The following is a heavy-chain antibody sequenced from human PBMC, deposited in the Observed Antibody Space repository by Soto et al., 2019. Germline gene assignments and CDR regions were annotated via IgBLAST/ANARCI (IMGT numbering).Heavy chain of an antibody. CDR3: VSGGLHH. Sequence: EAQLVESGGGLVQPGGSLRLSCAGSAFPFSSHWVHWVRQAPGKGLEWVANINQDGSEKNYVDSVKGRFTISRDNAKNSAYVQMDSLRIEDTALYYCVSGGLHHWGQGTLVTVSS. CDR1: AFPFSSHW. D-gene: IGHD3-3*01. V-gene: IGHV3-7*01. J-gene: IGHJ1*01. CDR2: INQDGSEK.